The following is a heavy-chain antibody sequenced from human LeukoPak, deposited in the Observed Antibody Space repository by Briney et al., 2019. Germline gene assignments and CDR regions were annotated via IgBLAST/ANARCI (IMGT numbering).Heavy chain of an antibody. CDR1: GFIFNTNG. D-gene: IGHD1-1*01. CDR3: ARGVYWSLDY. J-gene: IGHJ4*02. Sequence: PGGSLRLSCAISGFIFNTNGMNWVRQSPGKGLEWLATIAGGDESTYYADSVKGRFAISRDNSKNTVFLHMNSLRVEDTAVYYCARGVYWSLDYWRQGTPVTVSS. V-gene: IGHV3-23*01. CDR2: IAGGDEST.